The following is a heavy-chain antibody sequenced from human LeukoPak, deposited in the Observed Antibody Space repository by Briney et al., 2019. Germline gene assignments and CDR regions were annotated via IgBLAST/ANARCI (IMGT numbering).Heavy chain of an antibody. CDR3: ARSIVPASLDQVFDV. V-gene: IGHV3-30*02. Sequence: GGSLRHSCAGSGFTFSSYGMHGVRQAPGKGLEWVAFIRYDGSNKYYADSVKGRFTISRDNSKNTLYLQMNSLRPEDTAIYYCARSIVPASLDQVFDVWGRGTMVTVSS. D-gene: IGHD2-2*01. CDR2: IRYDGSNK. J-gene: IGHJ3*01. CDR1: GFTFSSYG.